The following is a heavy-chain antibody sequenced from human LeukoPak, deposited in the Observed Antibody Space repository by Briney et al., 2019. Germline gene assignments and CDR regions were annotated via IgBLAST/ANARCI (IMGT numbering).Heavy chain of an antibody. CDR1: GFSLGTSGVG. D-gene: IGHD3-10*01. CDR3: AHKGLGEFPDY. V-gene: IGHV2-5*01. CDR2: IYWNDDK. J-gene: IGHJ4*02. Sequence: SGPTLVKPTQTLTLTCTFSGFSLGTSGVGVGWIRQPPGKALEWPALIYWNDDKRYSTSLKSRLTITKDTSKNQVVLTMTNMDPVDTATYYCAHKGLGEFPDYWGQGTLVTVSS.